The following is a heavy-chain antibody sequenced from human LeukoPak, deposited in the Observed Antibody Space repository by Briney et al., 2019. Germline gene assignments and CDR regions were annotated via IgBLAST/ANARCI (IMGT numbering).Heavy chain of an antibody. D-gene: IGHD3/OR15-3a*01. Sequence: TGGSLRLSCAVSGFSISSHWMSWVRQAPGKGLEWVANINQDGSVKYYMDSVKGRFTIPRDNAKNSLYLQMNSLRAEDTAVYYCARETSGSDLWTGYSHWGQGTLVTVSS. CDR3: ARETSGSDLWTGYSH. J-gene: IGHJ4*02. V-gene: IGHV3-7*01. CDR2: INQDGSVK. CDR1: GFSISSHW.